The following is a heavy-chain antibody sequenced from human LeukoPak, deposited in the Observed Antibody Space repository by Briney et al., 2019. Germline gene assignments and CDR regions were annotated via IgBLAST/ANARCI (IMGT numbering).Heavy chain of an antibody. V-gene: IGHV4-39*07. J-gene: IGHJ6*03. CDR3: ARGGYYYLDV. CDR2: IYYSGST. Sequence: ASETLSLTCTVSGGSISSSSYYWGWIRQPPGKGLEWIGSIYYSGSTYYNPSLKSRVIISLDTSKNQFSLKLSSVTAADTAVYYCARGGYYYLDVWGKGTTVAVSS. D-gene: IGHD3-16*01. CDR1: GGSISSSSYY.